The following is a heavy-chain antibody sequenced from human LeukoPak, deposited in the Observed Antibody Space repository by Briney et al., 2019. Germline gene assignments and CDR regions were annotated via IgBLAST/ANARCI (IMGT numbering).Heavy chain of an antibody. CDR3: AKADSSSWYYFDY. V-gene: IGHV3-23*01. D-gene: IGHD6-13*01. Sequence: GGSLRLSCAASGFTFSSYAMSWVRQAPGKGLEWVSAISGSGGSTYYADSVKGRFTISRDNSKNTLYLQMNCLRAEDTAVYYCAKADSSSWYYFDYWGQGTLVTVSS. CDR2: ISGSGGST. CDR1: GFTFSSYA. J-gene: IGHJ4*02.